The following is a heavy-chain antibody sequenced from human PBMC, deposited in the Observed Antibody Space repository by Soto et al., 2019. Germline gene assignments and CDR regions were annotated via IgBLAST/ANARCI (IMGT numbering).Heavy chain of an antibody. D-gene: IGHD1-1*01. J-gene: IGHJ4*02. CDR3: ARDDDNDANDLEY. Sequence: PGGSLRLSCAASGFTFSKYGMHWVRQAPGKGLEWVALIWNDGIRKVYVDSVKGRFTISRDNSKNTLDLQMNNLRDEDTAVYYCARDDDNDANDLEYWGQGTLVTVSS. CDR2: IWNDGIRK. CDR1: GFTFSKYG. V-gene: IGHV3-33*01.